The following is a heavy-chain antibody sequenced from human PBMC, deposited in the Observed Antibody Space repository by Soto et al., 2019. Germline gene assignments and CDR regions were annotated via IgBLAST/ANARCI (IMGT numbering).Heavy chain of an antibody. Sequence: SETLSLTCAVSSGSISSSNWWSWVRQPPGKGLEWIGEIYHSGSTNYNPSLKSRVTISVDKSKNQFSLKLSSVTAADTAVYYCATRLLWFGETYYYYYMDVWGKGTTVAVSS. J-gene: IGHJ6*03. D-gene: IGHD3-10*01. CDR3: ATRLLWFGETYYYYYMDV. CDR1: SGSISSSNW. CDR2: IYHSGST. V-gene: IGHV4-4*02.